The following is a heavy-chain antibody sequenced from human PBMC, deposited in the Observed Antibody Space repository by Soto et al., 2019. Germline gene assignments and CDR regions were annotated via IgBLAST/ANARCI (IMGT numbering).Heavy chain of an antibody. J-gene: IGHJ4*02. V-gene: IGHV4-59*01. CDR3: ARGTSWQLPFDY. CDR2: ISYSGGT. CDR1: SDSISSYY. Sequence: SETLSLTCTVSSDSISSYYWSWIRQPPGKRLEWIGYISYSGGTDYNPSLKSRVTISGDTSKNQFSLKVSSVTAADTAVYYCARGTSWQLPFDYWGQGTLVTVSS. D-gene: IGHD6-13*01.